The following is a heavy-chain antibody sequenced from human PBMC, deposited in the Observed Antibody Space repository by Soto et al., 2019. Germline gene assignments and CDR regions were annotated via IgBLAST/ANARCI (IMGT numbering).Heavy chain of an antibody. CDR2: IYYSGST. Sequence: PSETLSLTCTVSGGSISSGGYYWSRIRQHPGKGLEWIGYIYYSGSTYYNPSLKSRVTISVDTSKNQFSLKLSSVTAADTAVYYCARGHDTDAFDIWGQGTMVTVSS. CDR3: ARGHDTDAFDI. J-gene: IGHJ3*02. V-gene: IGHV4-31*03. CDR1: GGSISSGGYY.